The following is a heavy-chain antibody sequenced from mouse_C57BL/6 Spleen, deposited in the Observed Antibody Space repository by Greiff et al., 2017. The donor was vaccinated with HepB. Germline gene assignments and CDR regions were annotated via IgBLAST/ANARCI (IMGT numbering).Heavy chain of an antibody. CDR1: GYSITSGYY. D-gene: IGHD1-1*01. V-gene: IGHV3-6*01. CDR3: AKGLYYGSSPWYFDV. CDR2: ISYDGSN. J-gene: IGHJ1*03. Sequence: DVKLQESGPGLVKPSQSLSLTCSVTGYSITSGYYWNWIRQFPGNKLEWMAYISYDGSNNYNPSLKNRISITRDTSKNQFFLKLNSVTTEDTATYYCAKGLYYGSSPWYFDVWGTGTTVTVSS.